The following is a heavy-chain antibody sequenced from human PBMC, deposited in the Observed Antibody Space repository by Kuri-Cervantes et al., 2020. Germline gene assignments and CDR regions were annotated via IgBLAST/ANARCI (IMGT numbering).Heavy chain of an antibody. Sequence: GESLKISCAASGFSVSSEYMSWVRQAPAKGLEWVAVISYDGSVKHYAESVKGRFIVSRDNSKNTLYLQMNSLTAEDTAVYYCAKADVGAVAGSDYWGQGTLVTVSS. D-gene: IGHD6-19*01. CDR3: AKADVGAVAGSDY. CDR2: ISYDGSVK. CDR1: GFSVSSEY. V-gene: IGHV3-30*18. J-gene: IGHJ4*02.